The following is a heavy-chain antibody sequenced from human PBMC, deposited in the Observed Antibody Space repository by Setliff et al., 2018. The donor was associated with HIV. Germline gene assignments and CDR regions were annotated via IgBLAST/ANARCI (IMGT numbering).Heavy chain of an antibody. Sequence: ASVKVSCKASGYTFTSYGISWVRQAPGQGLEWMGWVNAGNGNTKYSQKFQGRVTITRDTSASTAYMELSSLRSEDTAVYYCAKEQASEVEAFDIWGQGTMVTVSS. CDR3: AKEQASEVEAFDI. CDR1: GYTFTSYG. J-gene: IGHJ3*02. CDR2: VNAGNGNT. V-gene: IGHV1-18*01. D-gene: IGHD3-3*01.